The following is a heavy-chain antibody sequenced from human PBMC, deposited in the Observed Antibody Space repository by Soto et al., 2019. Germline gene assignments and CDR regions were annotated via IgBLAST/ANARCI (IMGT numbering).Heavy chain of an antibody. Sequence: QVHLVESGGGVVQPGRSLRLSCSASGFTFRNYGMHWVRQAPGKGLEWVAVTSNDGSSKYYGDSVRGRFTISRDNYKNTVWLQMDSLRVEDTAVYYCAKQLDDGGLDDYRGQGTLVTVSS. CDR3: AKQLDDGGLDDY. CDR2: TSNDGSSK. D-gene: IGHD4-17*01. V-gene: IGHV3-30*18. J-gene: IGHJ4*02. CDR1: GFTFRNYG.